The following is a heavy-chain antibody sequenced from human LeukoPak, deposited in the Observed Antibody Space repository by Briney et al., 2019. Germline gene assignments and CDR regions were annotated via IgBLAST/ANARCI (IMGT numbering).Heavy chain of an antibody. D-gene: IGHD2-15*01. CDR1: GASITSGTYF. V-gene: IGHV4-39*01. J-gene: IGHJ4*02. CDR3: ARLETVSGANCFDH. CDR2: INYSGTT. Sequence: SETLSLTCSISGASITSGTYFWTWVRQPPGKGLEWIGSINYSGTTYYTASLKSRVTISVDTSKTQYSLSLTLVTAADTAVYFCARLETVSGANCFDHWGQGALVTVSS.